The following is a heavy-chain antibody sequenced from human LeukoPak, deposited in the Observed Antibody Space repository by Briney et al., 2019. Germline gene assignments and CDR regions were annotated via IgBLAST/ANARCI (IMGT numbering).Heavy chain of an antibody. CDR3: ARDSLAGYSGYDRRLDY. CDR1: GYSIRSGFY. J-gene: IGHJ4*02. Sequence: TASETLPLTCTVSGYSIRSGFYWGWIRQPPGKGLEWIGNIYHSGITYYTPSLKSRVTISVDTSKNQFYLKLSSVTAADTAVYYCARDSLAGYSGYDRRLDYWGQGTLVTVSS. V-gene: IGHV4-38-2*02. D-gene: IGHD5-12*01. CDR2: IYHSGIT.